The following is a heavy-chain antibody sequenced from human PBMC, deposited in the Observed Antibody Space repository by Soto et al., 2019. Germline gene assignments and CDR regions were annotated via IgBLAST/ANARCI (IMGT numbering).Heavy chain of an antibody. Sequence: EVQLVESGGGLVQPGGSLRLSCAASGFTFSSYWMHWVRQAPGKGLVWVSRVNGDGSTTNYADSVKGRFTISRDNAKNTLWLQMDSLRDEDTAVYYCARGSNPFDYWGQGTLVTFSP. CDR2: VNGDGSTT. CDR1: GFTFSSYW. J-gene: IGHJ4*02. V-gene: IGHV3-74*01. CDR3: ARGSNPFDY.